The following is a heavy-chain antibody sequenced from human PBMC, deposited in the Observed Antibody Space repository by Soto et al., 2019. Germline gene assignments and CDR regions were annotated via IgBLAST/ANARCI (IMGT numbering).Heavy chain of an antibody. Sequence: SETLSLTCTVSGGSISSGGYYWSWIRQHPGKGLEWIGYIYYSGSTYYNPSHKSRVTISVDTSKNQFSLKLSSVTAADTAVYYCARALLWFGELLPPYNWFDPWGQGTLVTVSS. V-gene: IGHV4-31*03. CDR3: ARALLWFGELLPPYNWFDP. J-gene: IGHJ5*02. CDR1: GGSISSGGYY. D-gene: IGHD3-10*01. CDR2: IYYSGST.